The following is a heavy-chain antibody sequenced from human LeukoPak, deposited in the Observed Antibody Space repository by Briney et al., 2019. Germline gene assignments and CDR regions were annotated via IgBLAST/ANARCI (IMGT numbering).Heavy chain of an antibody. D-gene: IGHD4-17*01. CDR1: GFTFSGYA. V-gene: IGHV3-21*01. CDR3: ARGYYGDPSQVYYFDY. J-gene: IGHJ4*02. CDR2: ISSSGSYI. Sequence: GGSLRLSCAVSGFTFSGYAISWVRQAPGKGLEWVSSISSSGSYIYYADSVRGRFTISRDNAKNSLYLQMNSLRAEDTAVYYCARGYYGDPSQVYYFDYWGQGTLVTVSS.